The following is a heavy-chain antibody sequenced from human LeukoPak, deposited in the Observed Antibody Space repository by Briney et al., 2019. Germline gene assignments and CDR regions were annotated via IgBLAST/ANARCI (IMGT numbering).Heavy chain of an antibody. V-gene: IGHV4-34*01. J-gene: IGHJ4*02. CDR1: GGSFSGYY. CDR2: INHSGST. CDR3: ARDPIRYYFDY. Sequence: SETLSLTCAVYGGSFSGYYWSWIRQPPGKGLEWIGEINHSGSTNYNPSLKSRVTISVDTSKNQFSLKLSFVTAADTAVYYCARDPIRYYFDYWGQGTLVTVSS.